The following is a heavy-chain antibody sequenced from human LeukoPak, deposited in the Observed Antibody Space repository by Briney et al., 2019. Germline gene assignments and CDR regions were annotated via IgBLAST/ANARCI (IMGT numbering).Heavy chain of an antibody. V-gene: IGHV4-59*08. CDR2: IYYSGST. Sequence: MTSETLSLTCTVSGGSISSYYWSWIRQPPGKGLEWIGYIYYSGSTNYNPSLKSRVTISVDTPKNQFSLKLSSVTAADTAVYYCARLLADIAAADAYYYYGMDVWGQGTTVTVSS. CDR3: ARLLADIAAADAYYYYGMDV. J-gene: IGHJ6*02. CDR1: GGSISSYY. D-gene: IGHD6-13*01.